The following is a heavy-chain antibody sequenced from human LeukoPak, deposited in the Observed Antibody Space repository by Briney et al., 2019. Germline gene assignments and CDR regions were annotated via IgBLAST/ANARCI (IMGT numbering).Heavy chain of an antibody. CDR2: IYTSGST. J-gene: IGHJ3*02. CDR1: GGSISSGSYY. Sequence: SETLSLTCTVSGGSISSGSYYWSWIRQPAGKGLEWIGRIYTSGSTNYNPSLKSRVTISVDTSKNQFSLKLSSVTAADTAVYYCARGPTARPTATNKRGAFDIWGQGTMVTVSS. CDR3: ARGPTARPTATNKRGAFDI. D-gene: IGHD6-6*01. V-gene: IGHV4-61*02.